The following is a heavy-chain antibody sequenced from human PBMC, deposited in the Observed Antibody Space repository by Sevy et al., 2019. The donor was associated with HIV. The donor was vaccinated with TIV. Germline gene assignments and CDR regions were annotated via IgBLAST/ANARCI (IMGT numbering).Heavy chain of an antibody. V-gene: IGHV3-53*01. CDR3: ARRLRSAWYFDF. J-gene: IGHJ4*02. CDR2: IYSDGTT. CDR1: GFSVSRNH. Sequence: CGCLRLSCAASGFSVSRNHINWVRQAPGKGQGGISVIYSDGTTQYAESVKGRFTISRDSSNNTVYLQVSSLRADDTAVYYCARRLRSAWYFDFWGQGTMVTVSS. D-gene: IGHD6-19*01.